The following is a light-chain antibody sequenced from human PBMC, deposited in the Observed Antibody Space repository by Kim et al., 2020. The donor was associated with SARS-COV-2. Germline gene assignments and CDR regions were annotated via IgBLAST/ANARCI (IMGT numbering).Light chain of an antibody. CDR2: EVT. CDR3: ISYAGSNIFV. J-gene: IGLJ1*01. Sequence: GQSVTISCTETSSDVGGYKYVSWYQQNPGKAPKLMIYEVTKRPSGVPDRFSGSRSGNTASLTVSGLQAEDEADYYCISYAGSNIFVFGTGTKVTVL. CDR1: SSDVGGYKY. V-gene: IGLV2-8*01.